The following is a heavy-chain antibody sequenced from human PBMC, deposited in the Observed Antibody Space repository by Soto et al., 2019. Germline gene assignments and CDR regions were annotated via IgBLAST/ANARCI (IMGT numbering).Heavy chain of an antibody. CDR2: IYHSGNT. Sequence: SETLSLTCAVSGYSISLGYYWGWIRQPPGKGLEWIGSIYHSGNTYYNPSLKSRVSISLGTSKNHFSLELTSVTAADPAVYYCARVKSAGRGGFDYWGLGTLVPVS. CDR3: ARVKSAGRGGFDY. J-gene: IGHJ4*02. D-gene: IGHD2-15*01. V-gene: IGHV4-38-2*01. CDR1: GYSISLGYY.